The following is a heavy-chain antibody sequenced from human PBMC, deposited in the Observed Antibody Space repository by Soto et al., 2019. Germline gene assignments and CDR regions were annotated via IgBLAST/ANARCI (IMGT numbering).Heavy chain of an antibody. CDR3: ARFSRLIAAAAPALNWFDP. Sequence: GASVKVSCKASRYTFTSYYMHWVRQAPGQGLEWMGIINPSGGSTSYAQKFQGRVTMTRDTSTSTVYMELSSLRSEDTAVYYCARFSRLIAAAAPALNWFDPWGQGTLVTVSS. CDR2: INPSGGST. V-gene: IGHV1-46*01. D-gene: IGHD6-13*01. CDR1: RYTFTSYY. J-gene: IGHJ5*02.